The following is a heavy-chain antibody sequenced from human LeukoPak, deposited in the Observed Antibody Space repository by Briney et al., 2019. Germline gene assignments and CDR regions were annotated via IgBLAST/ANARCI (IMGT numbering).Heavy chain of an antibody. CDR3: ARGGGGGTFDY. V-gene: IGHV3-74*01. J-gene: IGHJ4*02. Sequence: GESLRLSCAASGFTFSNYWMLWVRQVPGKGLVWVSRINNDGSDTVYADSVEGRITVSRDNAKNTLYLQMNSLRAEDTAVYFCARGGGGGTFDYWGRGTLVTVSS. D-gene: IGHD3-10*01. CDR1: GFTFSNYW. CDR2: INNDGSDT.